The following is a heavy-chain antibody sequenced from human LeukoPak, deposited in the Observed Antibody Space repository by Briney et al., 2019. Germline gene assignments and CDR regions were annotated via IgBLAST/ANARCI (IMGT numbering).Heavy chain of an antibody. CDR1: GLLVRSNY. Sequence: GGSLRLSCAASGLLVRSNYMSWVRQAPGRGLEWVSVIYTDGTTYYADSVRGRFTISRDISKNTVYLDMKTLRAEDTAVYYCTRDMSGDGPREPWGRGTLATVSS. V-gene: IGHV3-53*01. CDR3: TRDMSGDGPREP. D-gene: IGHD6-25*01. CDR2: IYTDGTT. J-gene: IGHJ5*02.